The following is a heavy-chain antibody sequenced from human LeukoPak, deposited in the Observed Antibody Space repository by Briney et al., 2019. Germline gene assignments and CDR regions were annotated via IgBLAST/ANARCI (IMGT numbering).Heavy chain of an antibody. Sequence: SETLSLTCTVSGGSISSYYWSWIRQPPGKGLEWIGYIYYSGSTNYNPSLKSRVTISVDTSKNQFSPKLSSVTAADTAVYYCARLLNYDFWSGSMGDYWGQGTLVTVSS. D-gene: IGHD3-3*01. J-gene: IGHJ4*02. V-gene: IGHV4-59*01. CDR1: GGSISSYY. CDR3: ARLLNYDFWSGSMGDY. CDR2: IYYSGST.